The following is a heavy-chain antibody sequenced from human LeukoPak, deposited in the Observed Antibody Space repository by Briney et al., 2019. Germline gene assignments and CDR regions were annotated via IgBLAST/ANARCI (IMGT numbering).Heavy chain of an antibody. CDR2: INDNGDTT. J-gene: IGHJ4*02. CDR3: AKDFTGGTTVTDY. CDR1: GFTFSTYS. Sequence: GGSLRLSCAASGFTFSTYSMSWVRQTPEKGLEWVSVINDNGDTTFYADSVRGRFTISRDNSKNTLYLQMNSLRAEDTAVYYCAKDFTGGTTVTDYWGQGTLVTVSS. V-gene: IGHV3-23*01. D-gene: IGHD4-17*01.